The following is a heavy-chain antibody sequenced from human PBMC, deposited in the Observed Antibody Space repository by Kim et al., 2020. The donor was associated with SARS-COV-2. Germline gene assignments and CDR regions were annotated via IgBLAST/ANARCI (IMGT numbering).Heavy chain of an antibody. V-gene: IGHV4-34*01. CDR3: ARSLKLRFPTRNYYGMDV. Sequence: KSRVTISVDTSKNQFSLKLSSVTAADTAVYYCARSLKLRFPTRNYYGMDVWGQGTTVTVSS. D-gene: IGHD3-3*01. J-gene: IGHJ6*02.